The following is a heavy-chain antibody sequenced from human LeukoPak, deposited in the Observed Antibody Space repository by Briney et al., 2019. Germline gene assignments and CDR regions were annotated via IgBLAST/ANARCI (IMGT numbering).Heavy chain of an antibody. D-gene: IGHD6-13*01. CDR2: IYYNGNT. CDR1: GGSISSYY. CDR3: ARLYSSSSYWYFDL. J-gene: IGHJ2*01. Sequence: SETLSLTCTASGGSISSYYWSWIRQPPGKGLEWIAYIYYNGNTNYNPSLKSRVTISVDTSKNQFSLKLTSVTAADTAVYYCARLYSSSSYWYFDLWGRGTLVTVSS. V-gene: IGHV4-59*08.